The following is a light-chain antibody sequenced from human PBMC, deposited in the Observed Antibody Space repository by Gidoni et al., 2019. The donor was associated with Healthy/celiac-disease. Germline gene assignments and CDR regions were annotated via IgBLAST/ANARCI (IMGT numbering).Light chain of an antibody. CDR1: QGISSY. V-gene: IGKV1-8*01. Sequence: AIRITQSPSSLSASTGDRVTITCRASQGISSYLAWYQQKPGKAPKLLIYAASTLQSGVPSRFSGSGSGTDFTLTISCLQSEDFATYYCQQYYSYPRGLTFGPGTKVDIK. CDR3: QQYYSYPRGLT. CDR2: AAS. J-gene: IGKJ3*01.